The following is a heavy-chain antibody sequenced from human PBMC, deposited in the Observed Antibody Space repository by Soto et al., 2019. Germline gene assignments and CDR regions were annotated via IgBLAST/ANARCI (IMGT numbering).Heavy chain of an antibody. V-gene: IGHV3-30*18. CDR1: GFTFSTYA. CDR3: AKDGSITSWYFDY. D-gene: IGHD2-2*01. CDR2: ISYGGNGA. Sequence: QVQLVESGGGVVQPGRSLRLSCAASGFTFSTYAMHWVRQATGKGLEWVIDISYGGNGAYYADSVKGRFTISRDNTKNTLYLQMRRLRTVDTATYYCAKDGSITSWYFDYWGQGPLVTVSS. J-gene: IGHJ4*02.